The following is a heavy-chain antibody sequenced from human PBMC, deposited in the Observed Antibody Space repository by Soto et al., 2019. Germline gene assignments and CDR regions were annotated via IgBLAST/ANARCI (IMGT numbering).Heavy chain of an antibody. V-gene: IGHV4-59*11. CDR1: GCSLSSHC. CDR3: ARETKNTSMVTL. CDR2: IYYKGTT. Sequence: ETLSLTWPFAGCSLSSHCWSWLRQPPGKGLEWIGYIYYKGTTNYNPSLKSRVTISVDTSKKQFSLKLSSVTAADTAVYYCARETKNTSMVTLWGQGPLGTVS. D-gene: IGHD5-18*01. J-gene: IGHJ4*02.